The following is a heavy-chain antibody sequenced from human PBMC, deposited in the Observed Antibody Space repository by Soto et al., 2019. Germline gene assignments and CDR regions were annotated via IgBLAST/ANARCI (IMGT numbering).Heavy chain of an antibody. CDR2: IYYSGST. J-gene: IGHJ3*02. D-gene: IGHD3-16*02. Sequence: SETLSLTCTVSGGSISSYYWSWIRQPPGKGLEWIGYIYYSGSTNYNPSLKSRVTISVDTSKNQFSLKLSSVTAADTAVYYCARVITVAPNYDYIWGSYRLGAFDIWGQGTMVTVSS. CDR3: ARVITVAPNYDYIWGSYRLGAFDI. V-gene: IGHV4-59*01. CDR1: GGSISSYY.